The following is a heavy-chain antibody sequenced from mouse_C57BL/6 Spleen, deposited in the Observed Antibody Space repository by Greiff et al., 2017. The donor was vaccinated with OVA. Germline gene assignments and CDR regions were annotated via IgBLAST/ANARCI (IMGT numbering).Heavy chain of an antibody. CDR2: IDPSDSYT. Sequence: QVQLQQPGAELVMPGASVKLSCKASGYTFTSYWMPWVKQRPGQGLEWIGEIDPSDSYTNYNQKFKGKSTLTVDKSSSTAYMQLSSLTSEDSAVYYCARTYSNYPYWYFDVWGTGTTVTVSS. V-gene: IGHV1-69*01. CDR1: GYTFTSYW. J-gene: IGHJ1*03. D-gene: IGHD2-5*01. CDR3: ARTYSNYPYWYFDV.